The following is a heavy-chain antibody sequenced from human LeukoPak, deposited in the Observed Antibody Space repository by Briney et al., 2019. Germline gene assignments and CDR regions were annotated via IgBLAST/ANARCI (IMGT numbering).Heavy chain of an antibody. J-gene: IGHJ4*02. Sequence: PSETLSLTCAVYGGSFSGYYWSWIRQPPGKGLEWIGEINHSGSTNYNPSLKSRVTISVDTSKNQFSLKLSSVTAADTAVYYCARGRIAVAVYYFDYWGQGTLVTVSS. CDR3: ARGRIAVAVYYFDY. V-gene: IGHV4-34*01. D-gene: IGHD6-19*01. CDR2: INHSGST. CDR1: GGSFSGYY.